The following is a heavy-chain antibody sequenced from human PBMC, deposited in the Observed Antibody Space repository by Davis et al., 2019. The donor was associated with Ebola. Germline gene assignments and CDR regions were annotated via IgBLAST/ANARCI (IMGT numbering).Heavy chain of an antibody. CDR3: ARLVGATTAWYFDY. Sequence: GESLKISCAASGFTVSSNYMSWVRQAPGKGLEWVSVIYSGGSTYYADSVKGRFTISRDNSKNTLYLQMNSLRAEDTAVYYCARLVGATTAWYFDYWGQGTLVTVSS. CDR2: IYSGGST. J-gene: IGHJ4*02. D-gene: IGHD1-26*01. CDR1: GFTVSSNY. V-gene: IGHV3-53*01.